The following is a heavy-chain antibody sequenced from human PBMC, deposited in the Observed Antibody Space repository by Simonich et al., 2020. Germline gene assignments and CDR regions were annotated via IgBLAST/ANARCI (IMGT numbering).Heavy chain of an antibody. V-gene: IGHV3-30*07. CDR1: GFTFSSYA. Sequence: QVQLVESGGGVVQPGRSLRLSCAASGFTFSSYAMHWVRQAPGKGLGWGEVKSKDGSNKDYADSVKGRFTISRDNSKNTLYLQMNSLRAEDTAVYYCARDIVSFGSSWYAFDIWGQGTMVTVSS. D-gene: IGHD6-13*01. CDR3: ARDIVSFGSSWYAFDI. CDR2: KSKDGSNK. J-gene: IGHJ3*02.